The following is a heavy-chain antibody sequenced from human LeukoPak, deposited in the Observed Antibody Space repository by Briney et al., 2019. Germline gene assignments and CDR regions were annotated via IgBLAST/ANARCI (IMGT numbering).Heavy chain of an antibody. CDR2: IYYSGST. D-gene: IGHD3-10*01. J-gene: IGHJ6*03. V-gene: IGHV4-59*01. CDR1: GGSISSYY. CDR3: ARHPPRRAWFGRNPSYYYMDV. Sequence: SETLSLTCTVSGGSISSYYWSWIRQPPGKGLEWIGYIYYSGSTNYNPSLKSRVTISVDTSKNQFSLKLSSVTAADTAVYYCARHPPRRAWFGRNPSYYYMDVWGKGTTVTISS.